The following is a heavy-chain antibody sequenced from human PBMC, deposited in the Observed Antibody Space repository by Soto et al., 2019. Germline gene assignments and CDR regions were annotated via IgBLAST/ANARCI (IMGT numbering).Heavy chain of an antibody. J-gene: IGHJ4*02. CDR2: IYYSGST. V-gene: IGHV4-39*01. CDR1: GGSVSSSTYF. CDR3: ARHYDYWSGYLTGSFDY. D-gene: IGHD3-3*01. Sequence: SETLSLTCTVSGGSVSSSTYFWGWIRQPPGKGLEWIGSIYYSGSTHFHPSLKSRVTISLDTSRNLFSLRLSSVTAADTAVYYCARHYDYWSGYLTGSFDYWGQGILVTVSS.